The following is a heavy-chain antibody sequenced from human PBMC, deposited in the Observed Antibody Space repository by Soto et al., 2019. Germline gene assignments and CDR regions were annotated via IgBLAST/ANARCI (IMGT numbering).Heavy chain of an antibody. CDR2: IYYSGST. CDR3: ARGYSSYDYVWGSYLNWFDP. J-gene: IGHJ5*02. Sequence: SETLSLTCTVSGGSISSSSYYWGWIRQPPGKGLEWIGSIYYSGSTYYNPSLKSRVTISVDTSKNQFSLKLSSVTAADTAVYHYARGYSSYDYVWGSYLNWFDPWGQGTLVTVSS. D-gene: IGHD3-16*02. V-gene: IGHV4-39*01. CDR1: GGSISSSSYY.